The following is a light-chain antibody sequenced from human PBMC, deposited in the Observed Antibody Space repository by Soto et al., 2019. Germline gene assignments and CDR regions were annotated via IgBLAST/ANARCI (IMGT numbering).Light chain of an antibody. Sequence: EIVLTQSPGTLSLSPGERATLSCRASQSVSSSYLAWYQQKPGQAPRLLIYGASSRDTGIPDRFSGSGSGTDFPLNISRLEPEDVAVYYCKQHGSSQTVGQGTNVEIK. V-gene: IGKV3-20*01. J-gene: IGKJ1*01. CDR3: KQHGSSQT. CDR2: GAS. CDR1: QSVSSSY.